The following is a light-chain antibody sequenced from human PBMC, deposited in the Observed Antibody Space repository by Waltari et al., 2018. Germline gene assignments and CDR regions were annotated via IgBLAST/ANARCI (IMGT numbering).Light chain of an antibody. CDR1: QSIKIW. Sequence: DIQMTQSPSTLSASVGDRVPITCRASQSIKIWLTWYQQKPGKAPNLLIYKASTLQSGVPSRFSGSGSGTEFALTINSLQPDDFATYYCQQYDTYPWTFGQGTKVEIK. CDR3: QQYDTYPWT. CDR2: KAS. V-gene: IGKV1-5*03. J-gene: IGKJ1*01.